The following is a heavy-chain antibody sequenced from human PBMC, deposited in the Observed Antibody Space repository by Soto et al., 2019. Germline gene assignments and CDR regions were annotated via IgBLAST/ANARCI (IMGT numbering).Heavy chain of an antibody. CDR1: GIDLENYG. D-gene: IGHD5-18*01. Sequence: QVPLVESGGGVVHPGRSLRLSCVASGIDLENYGIHWVRQAPGEGLEGVAVLTSDATTKSYIDSVRGRFTISRDNSRSTVFLQVNSVQREETAMYYCVKDGGGVRYNYNIRGDSWGQGTQVTVSS. J-gene: IGHJ4*02. CDR2: LTSDATTK. CDR3: VKDGGGVRYNYNIRGDS. V-gene: IGHV3-30*18.